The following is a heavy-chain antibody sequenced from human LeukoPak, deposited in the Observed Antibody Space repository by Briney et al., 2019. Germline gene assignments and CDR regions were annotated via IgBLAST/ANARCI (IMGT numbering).Heavy chain of an antibody. J-gene: IGHJ4*02. CDR1: GFTFSSYG. Sequence: PGRSLRLSCAASGFTFSSYGMHGARQAPAQGLEWVAVIWYDGSNKYYADSVKGRFTISRDNSKNTLYLQMNSLRAEDTAVYYCARVGTYQASDCWGQGTLVTVSS. D-gene: IGHD2-2*01. V-gene: IGHV3-33*01. CDR2: IWYDGSNK. CDR3: ARVGTYQASDC.